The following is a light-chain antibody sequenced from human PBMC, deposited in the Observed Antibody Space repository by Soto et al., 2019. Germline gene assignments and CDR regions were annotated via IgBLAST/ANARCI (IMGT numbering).Light chain of an antibody. CDR3: VLYMGSGVWV. Sequence: QTVVTQEPSFSVSPGGTVTLTCGLSSGSVSNNYYPTWYQQTPGQAPRTLIYSTSTRSSGVPDRFSGSILGNKAALTITGAQADDESHYYCVLYMGSGVWVFGGGTQLTVL. V-gene: IGLV8-61*01. J-gene: IGLJ3*02. CDR2: STS. CDR1: SGSVSNNYY.